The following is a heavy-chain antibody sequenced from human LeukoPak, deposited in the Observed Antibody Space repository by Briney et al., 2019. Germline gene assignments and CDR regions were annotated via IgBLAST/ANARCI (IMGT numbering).Heavy chain of an antibody. CDR1: GFTFDDYG. D-gene: IGHD5-24*01. V-gene: IGHV3-7*01. CDR2: IKPDGSDK. Sequence: PGGSLRLSCAASGFTFDDYGMSWVRQAPGKGLEWVANIKPDGSDKYSVDSVKGRFTISRDNAKNTLYLQMNSLRAEDTAVYYCGRGDGWVLDYWGQGTLVTVSS. CDR3: GRGDGWVLDY. J-gene: IGHJ4*02.